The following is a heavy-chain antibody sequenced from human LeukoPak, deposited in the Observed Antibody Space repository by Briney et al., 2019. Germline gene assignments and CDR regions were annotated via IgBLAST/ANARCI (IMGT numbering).Heavy chain of an antibody. D-gene: IGHD5-12*01. J-gene: IGHJ5*02. CDR3: AVAYSGYLDP. Sequence: GGSLRLSCATSGFTFDDYTMHWVRQAPGKGLEWVSLISWNSDSTYYADSVKGRFTISRDNSKNSLYLLMNSLRSEDTALYYCAVAYSGYLDPWGQGTLVTVSS. CDR1: GFTFDDYT. CDR2: ISWNSDST. V-gene: IGHV3-43*01.